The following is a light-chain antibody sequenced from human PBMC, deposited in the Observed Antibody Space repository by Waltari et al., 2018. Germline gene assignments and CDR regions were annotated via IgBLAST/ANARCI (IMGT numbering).Light chain of an antibody. CDR3: QHTFETPYS. Sequence: DIQMTQSPSSLSASIGDRVTITWRASENIGSYLNWYQQRTGEAPKLLIYATSTLQTEVPSRFSGSGSRTDFTLTISSLQPEDFATYYCQHTFETPYSFGQGTKLESK. CDR2: ATS. V-gene: IGKV1-39*01. J-gene: IGKJ2*01. CDR1: ENIGSY.